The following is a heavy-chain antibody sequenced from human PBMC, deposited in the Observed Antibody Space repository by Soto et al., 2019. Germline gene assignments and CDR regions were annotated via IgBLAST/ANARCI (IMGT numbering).Heavy chain of an antibody. CDR2: IYYSGST. CDR1: GGSISSYY. V-gene: IGHV4-59*08. D-gene: IGHD3-3*01. CDR3: ARHQTYYGFTPGGRWFDP. J-gene: IGHJ5*02. Sequence: ETLSLTCTVSGGSISSYYWSWIRQPPGKGLEWIGYIYYSGSTNYNPSLKSRVTISVDTSKNQFSLKLSSVTAADTAVYYCARHQTYYGFTPGGRWFDPWGQGTLVTVSS.